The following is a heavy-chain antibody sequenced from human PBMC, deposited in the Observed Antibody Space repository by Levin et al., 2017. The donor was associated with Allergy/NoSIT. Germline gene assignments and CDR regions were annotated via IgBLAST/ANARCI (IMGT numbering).Heavy chain of an antibody. D-gene: IGHD3-10*01. V-gene: IGHV3-30-3*01. CDR2: ISYDGSNK. Sequence: GGSLRLSCAASGFTFSSYAMHWVRQAPGKGLEWVAVISYDGSNKYYADSVKGRFTISRDNSKNTLYLQMNSLRAEDTAVYYCARTMVRGLRAKNDGMDVWGQGTTVTVSS. CDR1: GFTFSSYA. CDR3: ARTMVRGLRAKNDGMDV. J-gene: IGHJ6*02.